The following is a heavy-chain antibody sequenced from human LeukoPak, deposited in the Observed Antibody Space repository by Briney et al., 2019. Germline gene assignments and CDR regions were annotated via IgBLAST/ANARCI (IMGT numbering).Heavy chain of an antibody. CDR2: IYYSGGA. CDR3: ARGDYGGNHIDY. V-gene: IGHV4-59*01. Sequence: SETLSLTCTVSGDSLTFYYWSWIRQPPGKGLEWIGYIYYSGGADYNPSLRSRVTISVDTSKNQFSLKLRSITAADTAVYYCARGDYGGNHIDYWGHGTLVTVSS. D-gene: IGHD4-23*01. J-gene: IGHJ4*01. CDR1: GDSLTFYY.